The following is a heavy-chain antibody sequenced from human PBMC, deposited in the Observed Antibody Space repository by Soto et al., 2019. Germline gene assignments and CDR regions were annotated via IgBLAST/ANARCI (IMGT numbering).Heavy chain of an antibody. CDR2: ISGDGGTT. CDR3: AKRLPDLVWYFGMEV. CDR1: GFTFRNFA. D-gene: IGHD6-13*01. V-gene: IGHV3-23*01. Sequence: SGGGLVQPGGSLRLSCAASGFTFRNFAMTWVRLAPGKGLEWVSVISGDGGTTFYADSVKGRFTISRDNSKNTVYLQMNSLRAEDTAVYHCAKRLPDLVWYFGMEVWGQGTTVTVSS. J-gene: IGHJ6*02.